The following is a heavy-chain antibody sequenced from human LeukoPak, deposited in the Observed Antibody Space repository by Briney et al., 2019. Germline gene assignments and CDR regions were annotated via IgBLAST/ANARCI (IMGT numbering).Heavy chain of an antibody. V-gene: IGHV1-46*01. CDR3: ARDEAYCSGGRCDPFDY. D-gene: IGHD2-15*01. CDR1: GYTFTSHY. Sequence: ASVNVSCKASGYTFTSHYINWVRQAPGQGLEWMGIINPGGGTTTYAQKFQGRVTMTRDTSTSTVNMELSSLRSEDTAVYYCARDEAYCSGGRCDPFDYWGQGTLVTVSS. CDR2: INPGGGTT. J-gene: IGHJ4*02.